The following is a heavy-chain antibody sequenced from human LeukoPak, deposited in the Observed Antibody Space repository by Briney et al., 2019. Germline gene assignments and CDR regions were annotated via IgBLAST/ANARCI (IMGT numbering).Heavy chain of an antibody. CDR2: IHYSGST. V-gene: IGHV4-61*01. CDR1: GDSVNSGSYY. D-gene: IGHD6-19*01. CDR3: ARWYSSGWAFDY. Sequence: SETLSLTCTVSGDSVNSGSYYWSWIRQPPGKGLEWIGYIHYSGSTKYNPSLKSRVTISVDTSKTQFSLKLSSVTAADTAVYYCARWYSSGWAFDYWGQGTLVTVSS. J-gene: IGHJ4*02.